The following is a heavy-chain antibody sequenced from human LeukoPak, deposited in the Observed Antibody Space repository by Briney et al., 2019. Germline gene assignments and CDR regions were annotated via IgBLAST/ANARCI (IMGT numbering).Heavy chain of an antibody. CDR1: GFTFSNYT. Sequence: GGSLRLSCAASGFTFSNYTMTWVRQAPGKGLEWVSSISASGTYIYYADSVAGRFTISRDSAKNSLILQMNSLRAEDTAVYYCAELGITMIGGVWGKGTTVTISS. J-gene: IGHJ6*04. CDR2: ISASGTYI. CDR3: AELGITMIGGV. D-gene: IGHD3-10*02. V-gene: IGHV3-21*01.